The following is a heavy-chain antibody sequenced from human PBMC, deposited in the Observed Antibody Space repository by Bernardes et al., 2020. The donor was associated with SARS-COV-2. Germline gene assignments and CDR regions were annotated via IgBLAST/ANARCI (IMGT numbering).Heavy chain of an antibody. Sequence: VGSLRLSCAASGFSFRSFWMTWVRQAPGQGLEWVAHINPDGSNKYYVDSVKGRFTISRDNGENSVYLQMNSLRVEDTGVYYCARGHYGRDSWGQGNLVTVSS. CDR2: INPDGSNK. D-gene: IGHD4-17*01. V-gene: IGHV3-7*01. CDR1: GFSFRSFW. CDR3: ARGHYGRDS. J-gene: IGHJ4*02.